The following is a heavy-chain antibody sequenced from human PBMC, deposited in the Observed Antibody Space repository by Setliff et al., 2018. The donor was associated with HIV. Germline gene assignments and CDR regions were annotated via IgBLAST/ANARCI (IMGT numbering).Heavy chain of an antibody. CDR3: ARERPGDHYESTGYQLADWFDP. V-gene: IGHV1-69*04. CDR1: GGSFTSYP. J-gene: IGHJ5*02. D-gene: IGHD3-22*01. Sequence: TSVKVSCKASGGSFTSYPFSWVRQAPGQGLEWMGRIIPIVTIDHYAEQFVVRVTITADKSTSTTYMEVSSLRSEDTVVYYCARERPGDHYESTGYQLADWFDPWGQGTLVTVSS. CDR2: IIPIVTID.